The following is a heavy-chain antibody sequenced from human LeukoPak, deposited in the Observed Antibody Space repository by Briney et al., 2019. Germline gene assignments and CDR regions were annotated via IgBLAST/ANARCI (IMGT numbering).Heavy chain of an antibody. D-gene: IGHD3-10*01. V-gene: IGHV3-48*01. CDR1: GFTFSRYS. CDR3: ARGSFHYYPYF. Sequence: PGGSLRPSCAASGFTFSRYSMIWVRQAPGKGLQWVSYISSSSSTIYYADSVKGRFTISRDNAKNSLFLQMSSLRVEDTAVYFCARGSFHYYPYFWGQGTLVTVSS. CDR2: ISSSSSTI. J-gene: IGHJ4*02.